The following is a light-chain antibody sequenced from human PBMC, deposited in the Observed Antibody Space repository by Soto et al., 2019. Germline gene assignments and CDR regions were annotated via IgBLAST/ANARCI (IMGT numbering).Light chain of an antibody. Sequence: EIEMTQSPVTLSVSPGERATLSCRASQTVSSSLAWYQQRPGQAPRLLIADASARATGIPARFSGSGSGTDFTLTISSLQSEDFAVYYCQQYSDWPITFGQGTRLEIK. CDR3: QQYSDWPIT. V-gene: IGKV3-15*01. CDR2: DAS. CDR1: QTVSSS. J-gene: IGKJ5*01.